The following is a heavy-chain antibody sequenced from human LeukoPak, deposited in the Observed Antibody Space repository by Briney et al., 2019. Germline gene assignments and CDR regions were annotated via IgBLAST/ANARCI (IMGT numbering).Heavy chain of an antibody. CDR2: ISAYNGNT. Sequence: ASVKVSCKASGYTFTSYDINWVRQAPGQGLEWMGWISAYNGNTNYAQKLQGRVTMTTDTSTSTAYMELRSLRSDDTAVYYCARGVGLWFGELYPPLEDYWGQGTLVTVSS. D-gene: IGHD3-10*01. CDR1: GYTFTSYD. V-gene: IGHV1-18*01. J-gene: IGHJ4*02. CDR3: ARGVGLWFGELYPPLEDY.